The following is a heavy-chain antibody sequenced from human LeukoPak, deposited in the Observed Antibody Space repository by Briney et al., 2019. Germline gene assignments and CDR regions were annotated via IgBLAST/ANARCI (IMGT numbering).Heavy chain of an antibody. CDR3: ARELYGSGSYLLYAFDI. D-gene: IGHD3-10*01. CDR2: IIPILGIP. Sequence: SVTVSCKASGGTFSSYAMSWVRQAHGEGIEWMGGIIPILGIPTYAQKFQGRVTITAAKSTSPPSLELSSLRSEDTALYSCARELYGSGSYLLYAFDIWGQGTMVTVSS. J-gene: IGHJ3*02. CDR1: GGTFSSYA. V-gene: IGHV1-69*10.